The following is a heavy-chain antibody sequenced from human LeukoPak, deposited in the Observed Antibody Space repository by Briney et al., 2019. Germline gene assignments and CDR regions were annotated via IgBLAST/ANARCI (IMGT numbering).Heavy chain of an antibody. D-gene: IGHD5-12*01. CDR2: IYYSGST. CDR1: GGSLSSYY. Sequence: SETLSLTCTVSGGSLSSYYWSWIRQPPGKGLEWIGYIYYSGSTNYNPSLKSRVTISVDTSKNQFSLKLSSVTAADTAVYYCARGYSGYDFPMGAQYYFDYWGQGTLVTVSS. CDR3: ARGYSGYDFPMGAQYYFDY. J-gene: IGHJ4*02. V-gene: IGHV4-59*08.